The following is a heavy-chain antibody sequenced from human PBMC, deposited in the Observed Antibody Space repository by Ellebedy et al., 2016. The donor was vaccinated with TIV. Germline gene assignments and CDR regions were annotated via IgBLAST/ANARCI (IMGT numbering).Heavy chain of an antibody. CDR1: GYTFTSYY. CDR3: ATDSSKSRLVMVTSAQAFDI. J-gene: IGHJ3*02. D-gene: IGHD2-21*02. CDR2: FDPEDDET. Sequence: ASVKVSCKASGYTFTSYYMHWVRQAPGKGLEWMGGFDPEDDETIYAQKFQGRVTMTEDTSTDTAYMELSNLTAQDTAVYFCATDSSKSRLVMVTSAQAFDIWGQGTLVTVSS. V-gene: IGHV1-24*01.